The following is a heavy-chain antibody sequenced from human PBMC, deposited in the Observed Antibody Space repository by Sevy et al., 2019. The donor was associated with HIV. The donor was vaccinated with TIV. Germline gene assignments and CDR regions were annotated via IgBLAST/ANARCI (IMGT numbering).Heavy chain of an antibody. V-gene: IGHV4-4*07. Sequence: SETLSLTCTVSGGSISSYYWSWIRQPAGKGLEWIGRIYTSGSTNYNPSLKSRVTMSVDTSKNQFSRKLSSVTAADTAVYYCARDRDRRIAAAGTGRWFDPWGQGTLVTVSS. J-gene: IGHJ5*02. CDR3: ARDRDRRIAAAGTGRWFDP. CDR2: IYTSGST. D-gene: IGHD6-13*01. CDR1: GGSISSYY.